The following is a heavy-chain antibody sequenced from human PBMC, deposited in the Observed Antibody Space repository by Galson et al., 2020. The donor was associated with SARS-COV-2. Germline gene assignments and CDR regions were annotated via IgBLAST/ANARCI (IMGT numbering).Heavy chain of an antibody. J-gene: IGHJ4*02. V-gene: IGHV1-46*04. CDR3: AREWGDINSSVFDY. Sequence: ASVKVSCKASGYTFISFYIHWVRQAPGQGLEWMGVINPSGDITSSAQTLRGRVTVTRALSTQTVYMELSSLTSEDTAVYYCAREWGDINSSVFDYWGQGSLVVVSS. D-gene: IGHD2-21*01. CDR1: GYTFISFY. CDR2: INPSGDIT.